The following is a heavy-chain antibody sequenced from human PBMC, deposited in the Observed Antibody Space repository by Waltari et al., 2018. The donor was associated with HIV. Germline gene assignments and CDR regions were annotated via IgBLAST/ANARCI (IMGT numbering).Heavy chain of an antibody. D-gene: IGHD3-10*02. Sequence: EVQLVESGGGLGKPGGSLGLSWVAFGFPLVTAWMGWVRQAPGKGLEWVGRIKTKTDGGTVDYAAPVTGRFTISRDDSQSTLYLEINSLKTEDTAVYYCTTIQFYYVFEFWGQGTLVTVSS. CDR3: TTIQFYYVFEF. CDR1: GFPLVTAW. V-gene: IGHV3-15*01. J-gene: IGHJ4*02. CDR2: IKTKTDGGTV.